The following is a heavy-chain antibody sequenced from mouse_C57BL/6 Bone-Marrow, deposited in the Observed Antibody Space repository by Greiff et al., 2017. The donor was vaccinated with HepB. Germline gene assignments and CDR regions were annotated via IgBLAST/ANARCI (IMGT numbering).Heavy chain of an antibody. CDR3: ARRPSYGSSYNFDY. CDR2: IDPEDGDT. Sequence: EVQLQQSGAELVKPGASVKLSCTASGFNIKDYYMHWVKQRTEQGLEWIGRIDPEDGDTKYAPKFQGKATLTAATSSNTAYLQLSSLTSEDTAVYYCARRPSYGSSYNFDYWGQGTTLTVSS. V-gene: IGHV14-2*01. J-gene: IGHJ2*01. D-gene: IGHD1-1*01. CDR1: GFNIKDYY.